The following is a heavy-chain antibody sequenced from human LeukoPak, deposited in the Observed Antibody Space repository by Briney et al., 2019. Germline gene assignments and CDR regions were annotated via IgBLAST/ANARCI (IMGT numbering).Heavy chain of an antibody. Sequence: SVKVSCKASGGTFSSYAISWVRQAPGQGLEWMGGIIPIFGAANYAQKFQGRVTITADESTSTAYMELSSLRSEDTAVYYCARGLYYDFWSGYSPFDYWGQGTLVTVSS. CDR2: IIPIFGAA. V-gene: IGHV1-69*13. CDR1: GGTFSSYA. J-gene: IGHJ4*02. D-gene: IGHD3-3*01. CDR3: ARGLYYDFWSGYSPFDY.